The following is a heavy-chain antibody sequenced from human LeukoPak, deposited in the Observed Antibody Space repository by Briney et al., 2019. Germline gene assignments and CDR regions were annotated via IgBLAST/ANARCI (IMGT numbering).Heavy chain of an antibody. CDR1: GFTVSSNY. CDR3: ARAIENHERGH. CDR2: IYSGGST. D-gene: IGHD1-14*01. J-gene: IGHJ4*02. V-gene: IGHV3-66*01. Sequence: GGSLRLSCAASGFTVSSNYMSWVRQAPGKGLEWVSVIYSGGSTYYADSVKGRFTISRDNSKNTLYLQMNSLRAEDTAVYYCARAIENHERGHWGQGTLVTVSS.